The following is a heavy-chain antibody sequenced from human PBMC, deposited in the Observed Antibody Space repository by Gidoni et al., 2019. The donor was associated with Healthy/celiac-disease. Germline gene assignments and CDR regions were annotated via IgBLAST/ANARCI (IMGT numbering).Heavy chain of an antibody. Sequence: QVQLVQSGAEVKKPGASVKVSCKASGYTFTSYDINWVRQATGQGLEWMGWMNPNSGNTGYAQKFQGRVTMTRNTSISTAYMELSSLRSEDTAVYYCARVVDNDLWEHFDYWGQGTLVTVSS. V-gene: IGHV1-8*01. CDR3: ARVVDNDLWEHFDY. CDR1: GYTFTSYD. CDR2: MNPNSGNT. D-gene: IGHD1-1*01. J-gene: IGHJ4*02.